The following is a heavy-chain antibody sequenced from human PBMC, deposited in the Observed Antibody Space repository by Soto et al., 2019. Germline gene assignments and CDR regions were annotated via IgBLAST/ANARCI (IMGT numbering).Heavy chain of an antibody. V-gene: IGHV3-30*18. CDR3: AKDTGSSSPSGY. CDR2: ISYDGSNK. CDR1: GFTFSSYG. D-gene: IGHD2-15*01. J-gene: IGHJ4*02. Sequence: GGSLRLSCAASGFTFSSYGMHWVRQAPGKGLEWVAVISYDGSNKYYADSVKGRFTISRDNSKNTLYLQMNSLRAEDTAVYYCAKDTGSSSPSGYWGQGTLVTVSS.